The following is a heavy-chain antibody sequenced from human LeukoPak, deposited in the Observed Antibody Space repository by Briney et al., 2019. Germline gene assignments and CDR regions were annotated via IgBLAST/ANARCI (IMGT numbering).Heavy chain of an antibody. CDR2: INSDGSST. Sequence: GGSLRLSCAASGFTFSSYWMHWVRHAPGKGLVWVSRINSDGSSTSYADSVKGRFTISRDNAKNTLYLQMNSLTAEDTAVYYCARDTGRVWFGELLGVGFDYWGQGTLVTVSS. V-gene: IGHV3-74*01. D-gene: IGHD3-10*01. CDR3: ARDTGRVWFGELLGVGFDY. J-gene: IGHJ4*02. CDR1: GFTFSSYW.